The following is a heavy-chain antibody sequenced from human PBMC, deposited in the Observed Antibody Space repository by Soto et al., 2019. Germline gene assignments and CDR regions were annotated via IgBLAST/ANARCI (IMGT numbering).Heavy chain of an antibody. J-gene: IGHJ4*02. Sequence: GAPVKVSPKASGRTFRSYAISWVRQAPGQELEWMGGIIPIFGTANYAQKFQGRVTITADESTSTAYMELSSLSSQDTAVYYCSSDSKYRSSEKYYFGYWGQGTMVAVSS. CDR2: IIPIFGTA. D-gene: IGHD6-6*01. CDR1: GRTFRSYA. V-gene: IGHV1-69*13. CDR3: SSDSKYRSSEKYYFGY.